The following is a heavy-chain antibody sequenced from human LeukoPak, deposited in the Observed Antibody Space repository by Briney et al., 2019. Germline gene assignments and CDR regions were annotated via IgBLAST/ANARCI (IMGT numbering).Heavy chain of an antibody. CDR3: AKYVSARGPPYALAV. V-gene: IGHV3-21*01. Sequence: PGGSLRLSCAASEFTFSTYNMAWVRQAPGKGLEWVSSISSSSRYINYADSVKGRFTISRDNAKNSLFLQMNSLRADDTAVYYCAKYVSARGPPYALAVWGQGTTVTVSS. CDR1: EFTFSTYN. J-gene: IGHJ6*02. CDR2: ISSSSRYI. D-gene: IGHD2/OR15-2a*01.